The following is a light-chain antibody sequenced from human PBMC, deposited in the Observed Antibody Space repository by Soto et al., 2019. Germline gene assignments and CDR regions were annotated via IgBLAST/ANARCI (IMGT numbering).Light chain of an antibody. V-gene: IGLV1-40*01. J-gene: IGLJ2*01. CDR2: VNS. CDR3: QSYDSSLSGSK. Sequence: QAVVTQPPSVSGAPGQRVTISCTGSSSNIGAGYDVHWYQQLPGTAPKLLIYVNSNRPSGVPDRFSGSKSGTSASLAITGLQAEDEADYYCQSYDSSLSGSKFGGGTKLTVL. CDR1: SSNIGAGYD.